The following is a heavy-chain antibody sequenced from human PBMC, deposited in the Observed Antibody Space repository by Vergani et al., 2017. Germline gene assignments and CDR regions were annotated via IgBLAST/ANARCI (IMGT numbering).Heavy chain of an antibody. Sequence: QVQLQQWGAGLLKPSETLSLTCAVYGGSFSGYYWSWIRQPPGKGLEWIGEINHSGSTNYNPSLKSRVTISVDTSKNQFSLKLSSVTAADTAVYYCARVPHIVVLVAATHDAFDIWGQGTMVTVSS. V-gene: IGHV4-34*01. CDR3: ARVPHIVVLVAATHDAFDI. D-gene: IGHD2-15*01. CDR1: GGSFSGYY. CDR2: INHSGST. J-gene: IGHJ3*02.